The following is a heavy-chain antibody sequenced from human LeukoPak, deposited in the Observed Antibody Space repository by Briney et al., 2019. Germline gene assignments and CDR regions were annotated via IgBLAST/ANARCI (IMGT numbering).Heavy chain of an antibody. CDR3: ARADGNGSGSYPLYYFDY. CDR1: GGTFSSYA. V-gene: IGHV1-69*05. J-gene: IGHJ4*02. Sequence: ASVKVSCKASGGTFSSYAISWVRQAPGQGLEWVGGIIPIFGTANYAQKFQGRVTITTDESTSTAYMELSSLRSEDTAVYYCARADGNGSGSYPLYYFDYWGQGTLVTVSS. D-gene: IGHD3-10*01. CDR2: IIPIFGTA.